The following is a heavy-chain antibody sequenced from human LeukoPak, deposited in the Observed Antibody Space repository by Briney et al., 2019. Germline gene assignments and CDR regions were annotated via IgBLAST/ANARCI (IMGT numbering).Heavy chain of an antibody. CDR2: ISSSGSTI. J-gene: IGHJ6*03. Sequence: PGGSLRLSCAASGFTFSSYEMNWVRQAPGKGLEWVSYISSSGSTIYYADSVKGRFTISRDNAKNSLYLQMNSLRAEDTAVYYCARINSSGWYTNYYYYYYMDVWGKGTTVTVSS. CDR3: ARINSSGWYTNYYYYYYMDV. D-gene: IGHD6-19*01. CDR1: GFTFSSYE. V-gene: IGHV3-48*03.